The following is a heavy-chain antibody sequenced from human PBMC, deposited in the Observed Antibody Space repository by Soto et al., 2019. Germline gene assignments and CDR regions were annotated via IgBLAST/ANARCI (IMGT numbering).Heavy chain of an antibody. CDR3: ARGLGRSVLVPAAITSPFDY. CDR2: INHSGST. V-gene: IGHV4-34*01. D-gene: IGHD2-2*02. Sequence: QVQLQQWGAGLLKPSETLSLTCAVYGGSFSGYYWSWIRQPPGKGLEWIGEINHSGSTNYNPSLKSRVTISVDTSKNQFSLKLSSVTAADTAVYYCARGLGRSVLVPAAITSPFDYWRQGTLVTVSS. J-gene: IGHJ4*02. CDR1: GGSFSGYY.